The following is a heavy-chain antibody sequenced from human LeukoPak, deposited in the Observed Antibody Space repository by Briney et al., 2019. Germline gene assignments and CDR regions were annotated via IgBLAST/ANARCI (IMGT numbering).Heavy chain of an antibody. J-gene: IGHJ4*02. V-gene: IGHV4-61*02. Sequence: PSQTLSLTCTVSGGSISSGSYYWSWIRQPAGKGLEWIGRIYSSGSTNYNPSLKSRVTMSVDTSKNQFSLKLSSVTAADTAVYYCVGWSATRIDYWGQGTLVTVSS. CDR1: GGSISSGSYY. CDR3: VGWSATRIDY. CDR2: IYSSGST. D-gene: IGHD3-3*01.